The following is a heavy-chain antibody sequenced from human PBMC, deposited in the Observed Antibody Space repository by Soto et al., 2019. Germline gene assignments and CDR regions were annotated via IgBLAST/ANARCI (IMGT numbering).Heavy chain of an antibody. CDR3: ARGNHRWLQLWYFDL. CDR2: IIPIFGTA. V-gene: IGHV1-69*12. Sequence: QVQLVQSGAEVKKPGSSVTVSCKASGGTFSSYTISWVRQAPGQGLEWMGGIIPIFGTANYAQKFQGRVTITADESTSTAYMELSRLRSEGTAVYYCARGNHRWLQLWYFDLWGRGTLVTVSS. CDR1: GGTFSSYT. D-gene: IGHD5-12*01. J-gene: IGHJ2*01.